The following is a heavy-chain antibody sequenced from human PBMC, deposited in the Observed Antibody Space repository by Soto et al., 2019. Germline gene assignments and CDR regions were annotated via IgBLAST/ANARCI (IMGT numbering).Heavy chain of an antibody. V-gene: IGHV3-30*18. CDR1: GFTFTNYG. J-gene: IGHJ4*02. D-gene: IGHD3-10*01. CDR2: ISYDGSHN. Sequence: QVQLVESGGGVVQPGRSLRLSCAASGFTFTNYGMHWVRHTPGKGLEWLAVISYDGSHNLHADSVKGRFTISRDNSKNEVYLQMSSLRREDTAVYYCAKDLGPDGSASSPYFWGQGTLVTVSS. CDR3: AKDLGPDGSASSPYF.